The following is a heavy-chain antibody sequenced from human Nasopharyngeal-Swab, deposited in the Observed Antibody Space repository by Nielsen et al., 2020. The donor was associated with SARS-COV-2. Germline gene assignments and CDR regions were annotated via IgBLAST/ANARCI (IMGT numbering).Heavy chain of an antibody. V-gene: IGHV3-21*01. Sequence: GGYLSLSCAASGFTFSSYSMNWVRQAPGKGLEWVSSISSSSSYIYYADSVKGRFTISRDNAKNSLYLQMNSLRAEDTAVYYCARDSAVTRNDAFDIWGQGTMVTVSS. D-gene: IGHD4-17*01. J-gene: IGHJ3*02. CDR3: ARDSAVTRNDAFDI. CDR2: ISSSSSYI. CDR1: GFTFSSYS.